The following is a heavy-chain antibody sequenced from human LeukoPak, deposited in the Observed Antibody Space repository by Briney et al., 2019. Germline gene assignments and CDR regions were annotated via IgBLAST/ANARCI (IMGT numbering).Heavy chain of an antibody. CDR1: GGSFSGYY. D-gene: IGHD3-22*01. CDR3: ARVVPTYYYDSSGTAGMDV. CDR2: INHSGST. J-gene: IGHJ6*02. V-gene: IGHV4-34*01. Sequence: SETLSLTCAVYGGSFSGYYWSWIRQPPGKGLEWIGEINHSGSTNYDPSPKSRVTISVDTSKNQFSLKLSSVTAADTAVYYCARVVPTYYYDSSGTAGMDVWGQGTTVTVSS.